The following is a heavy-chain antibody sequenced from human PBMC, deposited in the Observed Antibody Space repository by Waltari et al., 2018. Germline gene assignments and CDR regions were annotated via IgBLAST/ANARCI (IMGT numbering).Heavy chain of an antibody. Sequence: QVQLQESGPGLLKPSETLSLTCAVYGGSFSGYYWSWIRQPPGKGLEWIGEINHSGSTNYNPSLKSRVTISVDTSKNQFSLKLSSVTAADTAVYYCARHRARAFDIWGQGTMVTVSS. V-gene: IGHV4-34*01. CDR3: ARHRARAFDI. CDR1: GGSFSGYY. J-gene: IGHJ3*02. CDR2: INHSGST.